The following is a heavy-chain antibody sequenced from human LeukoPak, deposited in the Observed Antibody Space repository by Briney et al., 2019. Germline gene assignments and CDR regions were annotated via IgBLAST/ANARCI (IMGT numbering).Heavy chain of an antibody. CDR3: AGGDSSGS. Sequence: ASVKVSCKAYGGTFSSYAISWVRQAPGQGLEWMGGIIPIFGTANYAQKFQGRVTITTDESTSTVYMELSSLRSEDTAVYYCAGGDSSGSWGQGTLVTVSS. D-gene: IGHD3-22*01. CDR1: GGTFSSYA. CDR2: IIPIFGTA. V-gene: IGHV1-69*05. J-gene: IGHJ5*02.